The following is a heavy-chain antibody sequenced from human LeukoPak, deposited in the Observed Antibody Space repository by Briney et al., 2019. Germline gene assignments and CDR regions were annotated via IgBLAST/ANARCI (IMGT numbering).Heavy chain of an antibody. CDR2: ISGSGGST. J-gene: IGHJ4*02. CDR1: GFTVSSNY. Sequence: GGSLRLSCAASGFTVSSNYMSWVRQAPGKGLEWVSAISGSGGSTYYADSVKGRFTISRDNSKNTLDLQMNSLRAEDTAVYYCAKDPPPIVPAAFDYWGQGTLVTVSS. CDR3: AKDPPPIVPAAFDY. D-gene: IGHD2-2*01. V-gene: IGHV3-23*01.